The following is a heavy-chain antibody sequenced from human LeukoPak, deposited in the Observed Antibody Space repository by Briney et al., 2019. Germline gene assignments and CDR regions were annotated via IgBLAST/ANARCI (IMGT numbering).Heavy chain of an antibody. CDR1: AYTFTSYG. V-gene: IGHV1-18*01. J-gene: IGHJ3*02. CDR2: ISGYNGNT. Sequence: ASVKVSCKASAYTFTSYGISWVRQAPGQGLEWMGWISGYNGNTKYVQKLQGRVTMTTDTSTSTAYMELRSLRSDDTAVYYCARHGGGYYEGAFDIWGQGTMVTVSS. D-gene: IGHD3-22*01. CDR3: ARHGGGYYEGAFDI.